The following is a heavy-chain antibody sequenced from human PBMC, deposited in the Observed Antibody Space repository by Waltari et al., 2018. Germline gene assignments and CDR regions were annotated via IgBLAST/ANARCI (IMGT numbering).Heavy chain of an antibody. V-gene: IGHV1-69*02. D-gene: IGHD5-18*01. CDR3: ARLAAMVGGNSQIDY. Sequence: QVQLVQSGAEVKKPGSSVKVSCKASGGTFSSYTISWVRQAPGQGLEWMGRIIPILGIANYAQKCQGRVTITADKSTSTAYMELSSLRSEDTAVYYCARLAAMVGGNSQIDYWGQGTLVTVSS. CDR2: IIPILGIA. J-gene: IGHJ4*02. CDR1: GGTFSSYT.